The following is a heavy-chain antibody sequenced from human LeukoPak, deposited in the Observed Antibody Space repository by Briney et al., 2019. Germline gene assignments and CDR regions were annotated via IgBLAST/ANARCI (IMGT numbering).Heavy chain of an antibody. D-gene: IGHD3-22*01. CDR1: GGSFSGYY. CDR3: AREGYYDSSGSYNHDAFDI. Sequence: PSETLSLTCAVYGGSFSGYYWSWIRQPPGKGLEWIGEINHSGSTNYNPSLKSRVTISVDRSKNQCSLKLTSVTAADTAVYYCAREGYYDSSGSYNHDAFDIWGQGTMVTVSS. CDR2: INHSGST. V-gene: IGHV4-34*01. J-gene: IGHJ3*02.